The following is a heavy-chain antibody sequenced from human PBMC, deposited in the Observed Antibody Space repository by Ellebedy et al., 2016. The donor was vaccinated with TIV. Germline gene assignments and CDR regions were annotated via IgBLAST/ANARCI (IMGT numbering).Heavy chain of an antibody. Sequence: GESLKISCAASGFPFSNYWMGWVRQSPERGLEWVANIKTDGSEKAYVDSLKGRFTISRDNAKNSLYLQMNSLRGDDTAVYYCARASRGMDVWGQGTTVTVSS. CDR1: GFPFSNYW. CDR3: ARASRGMDV. J-gene: IGHJ6*02. V-gene: IGHV3-7*01. CDR2: IKTDGSEK.